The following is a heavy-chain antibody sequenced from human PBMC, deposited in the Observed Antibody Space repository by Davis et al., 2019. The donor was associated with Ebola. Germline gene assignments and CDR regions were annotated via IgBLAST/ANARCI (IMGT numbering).Heavy chain of an antibody. Sequence: GESLKISCAASGFTFSNYYMSWVRQAPGKGLEWVSAISGSGGSTYYADSVKGRFTISRDNSKNTLYLQMNSLRAEDTAVYYCAKGSVYDYIWGSYRYTGFDYWGQGTLVTVSS. CDR2: ISGSGGST. J-gene: IGHJ4*02. CDR1: GFTFSNYY. V-gene: IGHV3-23*01. CDR3: AKGSVYDYIWGSYRYTGFDY. D-gene: IGHD3-16*02.